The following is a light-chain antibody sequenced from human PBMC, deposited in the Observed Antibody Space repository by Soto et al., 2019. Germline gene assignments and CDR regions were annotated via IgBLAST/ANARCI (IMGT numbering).Light chain of an antibody. CDR3: QQSHAHPCT. Sequence: TRINKTPSTLSASVGDRVSISCRASQSISRWLAWYQQKPGKAPKLLIYDASRLEGGVPSRFSGSGSGIEFTLTITSLQPDDFAPYHCQQSHAHPCTFGQGTKV. CDR2: DAS. CDR1: QSISRW. V-gene: IGKV1-5*01. J-gene: IGKJ1*01.